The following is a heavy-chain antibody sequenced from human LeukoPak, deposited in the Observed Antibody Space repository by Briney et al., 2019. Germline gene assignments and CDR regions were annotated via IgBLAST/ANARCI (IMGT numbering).Heavy chain of an antibody. D-gene: IGHD5-24*01. CDR2: LKQDGTET. J-gene: IGHJ5*02. Sequence: PGGSLRLSCEVTGFTLSSYWMSWVRQAPGEGLEWGANLKQDGTETHYGESVKGRGTISRDNAKNSLYLQLNSLRGEDTAVYYCARNPDRDAYMASWGQGTLVTVSS. V-gene: IGHV3-7*01. CDR1: GFTLSSYW. CDR3: ARNPDRDAYMAS.